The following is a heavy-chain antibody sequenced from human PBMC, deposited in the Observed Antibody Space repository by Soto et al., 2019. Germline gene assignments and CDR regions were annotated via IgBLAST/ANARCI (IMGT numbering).Heavy chain of an antibody. CDR3: VRDLLGSGGHFDY. Sequence: GGSLRLSCAASGFIFSSFGMHWVRQAPGKGLEWVAHIWYDGSNTYYADSVKGRFTISRDNSRNTVYLQMNILRAEDTAVYHCVRDLLGSGGHFDYWGQGTPVTVSS. D-gene: IGHD7-27*01. V-gene: IGHV3-33*01. CDR1: GFIFSSFG. CDR2: IWYDGSNT. J-gene: IGHJ4*02.